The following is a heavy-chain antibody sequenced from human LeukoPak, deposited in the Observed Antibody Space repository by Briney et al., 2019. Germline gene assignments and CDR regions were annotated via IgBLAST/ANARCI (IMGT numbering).Heavy chain of an antibody. CDR3: ARDWYHAIDY. Sequence: RGSLRLSCAASGFSFSPTWMHWVRHPPGQGLVWVARITSDGTSISYAESVKGRFTISRDNAKNTLYLQMNSLRVDDTAIYYCARDWYHAIDYWGQGTLVTVSS. CDR1: GFSFSPTW. J-gene: IGHJ4*02. D-gene: IGHD2-2*01. V-gene: IGHV3-74*03. CDR2: ITSDGTSI.